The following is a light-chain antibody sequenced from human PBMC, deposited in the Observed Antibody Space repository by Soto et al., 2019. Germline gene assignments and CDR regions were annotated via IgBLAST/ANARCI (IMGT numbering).Light chain of an antibody. CDR2: KAS. CDR1: QTISSW. CDR3: KHYNSYSDA. Sequence: DIQITQSPSTLSVYVGARGKITFPSSQTISSWLAWYQQKPGKAPKLLIYKASTLKSGVPSRFSGSGSGTEFTLTISSLQPDDFATYYCKHYNSYSDAFGKGTKVDIK. V-gene: IGKV1-5*03. J-gene: IGKJ1*01.